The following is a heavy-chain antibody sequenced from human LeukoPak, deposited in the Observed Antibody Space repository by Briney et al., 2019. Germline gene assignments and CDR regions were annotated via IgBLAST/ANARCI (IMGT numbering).Heavy chain of an antibody. CDR2: ISSNGGST. V-gene: IGHV3-64D*06. D-gene: IGHD3-16*02. Sequence: PGGSLRLSCSASEFTFSSYAMHWVRQAPGKGLEYVSAISSNGGSTYYADSVKGRFTISRDNSKNTLYLQMSSLRAEDTAVYYCVKGYDYVWGSYRPFDYWGQGTLVTVSS. CDR3: VKGYDYVWGSYRPFDY. J-gene: IGHJ4*02. CDR1: EFTFSSYA.